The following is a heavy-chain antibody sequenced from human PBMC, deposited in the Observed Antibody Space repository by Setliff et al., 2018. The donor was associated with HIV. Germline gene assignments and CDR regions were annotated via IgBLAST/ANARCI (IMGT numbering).Heavy chain of an antibody. V-gene: IGHV1-2*06. J-gene: IGHJ4*02. CDR2: INPNSGGT. D-gene: IGHD3-16*02. CDR3: ARDRDYVWGSYRYIIDY. Sequence: GASVKVSCKASGYTFTGYYMHLVRQAPGQGLEWMGRINPNSGGTNYAQKFQGRVTMTRDTSISTAYMELSRLRSDDTAVYYCARDRDYVWGSYRYIIDYWGQGTLVTVSS. CDR1: GYTFTGYY.